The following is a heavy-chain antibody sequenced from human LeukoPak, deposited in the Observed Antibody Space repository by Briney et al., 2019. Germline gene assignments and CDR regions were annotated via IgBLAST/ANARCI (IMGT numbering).Heavy chain of an antibody. Sequence: SETLSLTCTVSGGSFSNYYCSWIRQPPGKGLEWIGYIYDTGSTNYNPSLKSRVTISIDTSKNQFSLKLSSVTAADTAVYYCAELGITMIGGAWGKGTTVTISS. J-gene: IGHJ6*04. D-gene: IGHD3-10*02. CDR1: GGSFSNYY. V-gene: IGHV4-59*03. CDR2: IYDTGST. CDR3: AELGITMIGGA.